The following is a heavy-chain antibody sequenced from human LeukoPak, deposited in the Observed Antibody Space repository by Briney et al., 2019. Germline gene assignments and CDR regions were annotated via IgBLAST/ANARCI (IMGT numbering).Heavy chain of an antibody. CDR2: ISSSGSTI. CDR3: ARSYRPPPYYYYYMDV. D-gene: IGHD3-16*02. Sequence: GGSLRLSCAASGFTFSNYYMSWIRQAPGKGLEWVSYISSSGSTIYYADSVKGRFTISRDNAKNSLYLQMNSLRAGDTAVYYCARSYRPPPYYYYYMDVWGKGTTVTVSS. CDR1: GFTFSNYY. J-gene: IGHJ6*03. V-gene: IGHV3-11*04.